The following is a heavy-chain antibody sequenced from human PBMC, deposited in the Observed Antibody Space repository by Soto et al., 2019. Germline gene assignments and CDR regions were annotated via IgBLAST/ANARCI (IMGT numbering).Heavy chain of an antibody. CDR2: INHSGST. CDR1: GGSFSGYY. J-gene: IGHJ4*02. CDR3: AGGVNRWGNYFYL. V-gene: IGHV4-34*01. Sequence: QVQLQQWGAGLLKPSETLSLTCAVYGGSFSGYYWSWIRQPPGKGLEWIGEINHSGSTNYNPSLKSRVTKLGDPSQDQVSLEVGLGAGAGTGWYYCAGGVNRWGNYFYLLGQGTLVTVSS. D-gene: IGHD3-16*01.